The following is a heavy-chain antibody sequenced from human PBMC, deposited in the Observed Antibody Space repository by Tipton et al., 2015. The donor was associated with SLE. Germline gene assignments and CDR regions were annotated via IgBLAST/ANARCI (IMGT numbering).Heavy chain of an antibody. D-gene: IGHD2-21*02. V-gene: IGHV3-23*01. CDR1: GFTFRSYG. CDR3: AKDICGDCYPSYFDY. J-gene: IGHJ4*02. Sequence: SLRLSCAASGFTFRSYGMSWVRQAPGKGLEWVSGISGSGGSTYYADSVKGRFTISRDNSKNTLYLQMNSLRAEDTAVYYCAKDICGDCYPSYFDYWGQGTLVTVSS. CDR2: ISGSGGST.